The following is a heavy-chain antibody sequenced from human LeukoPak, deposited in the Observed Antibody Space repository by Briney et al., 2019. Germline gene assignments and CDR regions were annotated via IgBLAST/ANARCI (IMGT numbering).Heavy chain of an antibody. J-gene: IGHJ6*02. D-gene: IGHD2-15*01. CDR1: GFTFSSYA. V-gene: IGHV3-23*01. Sequence: PGGSLRLSCAASGFTFSSYAMSWFRQAPGKGLEWVSAISGSGGSTYYADSVKGRFTISRDNSKNTLYLQMNSLRAEDTAVYYCAKDGGRYCSGGSCYQAYYYYYGMDVWGQGTTVTVSS. CDR2: ISGSGGST. CDR3: AKDGGRYCSGGSCYQAYYYYYGMDV.